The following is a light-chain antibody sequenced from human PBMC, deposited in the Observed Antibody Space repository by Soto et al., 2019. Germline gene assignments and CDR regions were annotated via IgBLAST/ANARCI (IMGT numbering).Light chain of an antibody. V-gene: IGLV1-44*01. Sequence: QSVLTQPPSASGTPGQRVTISCSGSLSNIGSNFIYWYQQLPGSAPKLLINRNNERPSGVPDRFSGSKSGTSASLAITRLQAEDEADYYCQSYDSSLNRVFGTGTKVTVL. CDR2: RNN. CDR3: QSYDSSLNRV. CDR1: LSNIGSNF. J-gene: IGLJ1*01.